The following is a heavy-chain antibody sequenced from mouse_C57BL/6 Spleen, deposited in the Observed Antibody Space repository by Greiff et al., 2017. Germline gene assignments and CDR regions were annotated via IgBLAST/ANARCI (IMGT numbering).Heavy chain of an antibody. CDR1: GYTFTDYY. V-gene: IGHV1-26*01. Sequence: EVQLQQSGPELVKPGASVKISCKASGYTFTDYYMNWVKQSHGKSLEWIGDINPNNGGTSYNQKFKGKATLTVDKSSSTAYMELRSLTSEDSAVYYCARVYYCNSYWYFDVWGTGATVTVSS. CDR2: INPNNGGT. D-gene: IGHD2-1*01. J-gene: IGHJ1*03. CDR3: ARVYYCNSYWYFDV.